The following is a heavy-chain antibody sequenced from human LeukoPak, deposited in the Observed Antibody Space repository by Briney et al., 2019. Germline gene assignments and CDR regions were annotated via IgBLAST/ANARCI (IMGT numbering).Heavy chain of an antibody. D-gene: IGHD6-19*01. J-gene: IGHJ5*02. CDR1: GGSISSSSYY. CDR3: ARAYSSGLYWFDP. V-gene: IGHV4-39*01. Sequence: SETLSLTCTVSGGSISSSSYYWGWIRQPPGKGLEWIGNIYYSGSTYYNPSLESRVTISVDTSKNQFSLKLSSVTAADTAVYYCARAYSSGLYWFDPWGQGTLVTVSS. CDR2: IYYSGST.